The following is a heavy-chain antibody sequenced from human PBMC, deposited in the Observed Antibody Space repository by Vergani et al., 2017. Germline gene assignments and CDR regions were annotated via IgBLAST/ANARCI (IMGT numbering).Heavy chain of an antibody. V-gene: IGHV1-69*13. CDR2: IIPIFGTA. CDR3: ARDFGAGGIAAAGKFDY. Sequence: QAQLVQSGAEVKKPGASVRVSCKASRYPFSRYGISWVRQAPGQGLEWMGRIIPIFGTANYAQKFQGRVTITADESTSTAYMELSSLRSDDTAVYYCARDFGAGGIAAAGKFDYWGQGTLVTVSS. D-gene: IGHD6-13*01. CDR1: RYPFSRYG. J-gene: IGHJ4*02.